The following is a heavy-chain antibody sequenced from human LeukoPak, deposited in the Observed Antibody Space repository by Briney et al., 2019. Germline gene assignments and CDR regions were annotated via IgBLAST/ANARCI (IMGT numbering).Heavy chain of an antibody. CDR3: ARARTGLNAFDP. Sequence: APVKVSCKASGYTFTSYYMHWVRQAPGQGLEWMGIINPSGGSTSYAQKFQGRVTMTRDTSTSTVYMELSSLRSEDTAVYYCARARTGLNAFDPWGQGTLVTVSS. D-gene: IGHD1-14*01. CDR1: GYTFTSYY. J-gene: IGHJ5*02. CDR2: INPSGGST. V-gene: IGHV1-46*01.